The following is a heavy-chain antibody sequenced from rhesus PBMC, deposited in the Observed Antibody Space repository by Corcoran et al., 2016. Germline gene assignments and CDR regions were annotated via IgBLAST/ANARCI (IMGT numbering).Heavy chain of an antibody. Sequence: QLQLQESGPGLVKPSETLSVTCAVSGGSISSSYWSWIRQAPGKGLEWIGYIYGSGSSTNYNPSLKSRVTLSVDTSKNQLSMQLSSVTAADTAVYYCATIYSSGWLYFDYWGQGVLVTVSS. CDR3: ATIYSSGWLYFDY. D-gene: IGHD6-31*01. CDR1: GGSISSSY. CDR2: IYGSGSST. J-gene: IGHJ4*01. V-gene: IGHV4-169*01.